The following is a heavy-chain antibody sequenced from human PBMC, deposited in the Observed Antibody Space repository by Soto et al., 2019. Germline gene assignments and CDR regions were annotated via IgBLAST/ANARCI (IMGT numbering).Heavy chain of an antibody. CDR2: IWYDGSNK. V-gene: IGHV3-33*01. CDR1: GFTFSSYG. J-gene: IGHJ6*02. D-gene: IGHD5-18*01. CDR3: ARGGYSYAQYYYYGMDV. Sequence: GGSLRLSCAASGFTFSSYGMHWVRQAPGKGLEWVAVIWYDGSNKYYADSVKGRFTISRDNSKNTLYLQMNSLRAEDTAVYYCARGGYSYAQYYYYGMDVWGQGTTVTVSS.